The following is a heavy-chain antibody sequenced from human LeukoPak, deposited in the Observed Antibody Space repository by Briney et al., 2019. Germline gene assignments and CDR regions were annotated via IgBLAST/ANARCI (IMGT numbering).Heavy chain of an antibody. CDR1: GFTFSSYV. D-gene: IGHD5-18*01. CDR3: ARRARGYSYGWIDY. V-gene: IGHV3-23*01. J-gene: IGHJ4*02. Sequence: GGSLRLSCAASGFTFSSYVMSWVRQAPGKGLEWVSAISGSGGSTYYADSVKGRFTISRDNSKNTLYLQMNSLRAEDTAVYYCARRARGYSYGWIDYWGQGTLVTVSS. CDR2: ISGSGGST.